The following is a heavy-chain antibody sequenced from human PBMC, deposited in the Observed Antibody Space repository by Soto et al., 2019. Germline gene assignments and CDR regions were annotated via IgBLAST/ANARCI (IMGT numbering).Heavy chain of an antibody. CDR1: GDSIIGIYH. CDR2: IFHPGTT. CDR3: AKSREAAAASFDCFDY. V-gene: IGHV4-38-2*01. J-gene: IGHJ4*01. D-gene: IGHD6-13*01. Sequence: WATRAVTCAVSGDSIIGIYHWAWIRHQTWRSLEWIASIFHPGTTYYTPSLKRRVTISVDTSKNQFSLRLSSVTAADSAVYYCAKSREAAAASFDCFDYWGQGILVTVSS.